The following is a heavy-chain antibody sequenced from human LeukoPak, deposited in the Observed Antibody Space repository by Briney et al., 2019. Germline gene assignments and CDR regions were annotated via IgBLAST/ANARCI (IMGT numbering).Heavy chain of an antibody. CDR3: ARAGHCTNGICYTADFDY. D-gene: IGHD2-8*01. CDR1: GFTFSSYA. CDR2: ISGSGGST. J-gene: IGHJ4*02. Sequence: GGSLRLSCAASGFTFSSYAMSWVRQAPGKGLEWVSAISGSGGSTYYADSVKGRFTISRDNSKNTLYLQMNSLRVEDTAVYYCARAGHCTNGICYTADFDYWGQGTLVTVSS. V-gene: IGHV3-23*01.